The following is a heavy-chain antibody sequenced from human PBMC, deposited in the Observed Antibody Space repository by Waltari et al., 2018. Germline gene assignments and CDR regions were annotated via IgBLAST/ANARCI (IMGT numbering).Heavy chain of an antibody. D-gene: IGHD3-9*01. CDR2: CCGGGSE. CDR1: GFTVSSNY. CDR3: ARDLGDDILTGYPGGFDY. J-gene: IGHJ4*02. Sequence: EVQLVESGGGLIQPGGSLRLACAASGFTVSSNYMSWVRQAPVRGLEWASVCCGGGSEYSRSTWRVRLPISRDNSKNPLYLQMTSRRAEATAVYYCARDLGDDILTGYPGGFDYWGQGTLVTVSS. V-gene: IGHV3-53*01.